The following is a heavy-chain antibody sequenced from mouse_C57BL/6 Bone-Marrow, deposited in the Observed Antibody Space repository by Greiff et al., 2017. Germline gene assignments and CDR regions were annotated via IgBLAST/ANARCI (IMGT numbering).Heavy chain of an antibody. V-gene: IGHV1-81*01. CDR1: GYTFTSYG. Sequence: QVHVKQSGAELARPGASVKLSCKASGYTFTSYGISWVKQRTGQGLEWIGEIYPRSGNTYYNEKFKGKATLTADKSSSTAYMELRSLTSEDSAVYFCARQGPAWFAYWGQGTLVTVSA. CDR3: ARQGPAWFAY. D-gene: IGHD3-3*01. J-gene: IGHJ3*01. CDR2: IYPRSGNT.